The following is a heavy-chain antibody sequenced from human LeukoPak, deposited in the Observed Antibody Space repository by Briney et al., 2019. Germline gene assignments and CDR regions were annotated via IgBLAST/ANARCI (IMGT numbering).Heavy chain of an antibody. CDR1: GYTFTAYY. CDR3: ARSRYYGSGSYYNNEGFYYYYGMDV. V-gene: IGHV1-46*01. J-gene: IGHJ6*02. D-gene: IGHD3-10*01. Sequence: ASVKVSCKASGYTFTAYYIHWVRQAPGQGLEWMGMINPSGGSTTYAQKFQGRVTMTRDMSTSTVYMELSSLTSEDTAVYYCARSRYYGSGSYYNNEGFYYYYGMDVWGQGTTVTVSS. CDR2: INPSGGST.